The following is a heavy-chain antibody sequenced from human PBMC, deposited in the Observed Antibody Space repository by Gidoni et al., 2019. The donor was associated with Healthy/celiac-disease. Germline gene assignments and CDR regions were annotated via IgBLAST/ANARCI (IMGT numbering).Heavy chain of an antibody. CDR3: ASHIITGTTSYYYYYMDV. V-gene: IGHV3-11*01. D-gene: IGHD1-7*01. CDR1: GFTFSDYY. J-gene: IGHJ6*03. Sequence: QVQLVESGGGLVKPGGSLRLSCAASGFTFSDYYMSWIRQAPGKGLEWVSYISSSGSTIYYADSVKGRFTISRDNAKNSLYLQMNSLRAEDTAVYYCASHIITGTTSYYYYYMDVWGKGTTVTVSS. CDR2: ISSSGSTI.